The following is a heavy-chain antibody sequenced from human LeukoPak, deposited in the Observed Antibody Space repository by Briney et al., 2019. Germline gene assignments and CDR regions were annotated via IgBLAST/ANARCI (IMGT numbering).Heavy chain of an antibody. CDR3: TTDVIYDYVSGSYRRGFDY. CDR2: IKTKTDGGTT. Sequence: GGSLRLSCAASGFSFSNGWMSWVRQAPGKGLEWVGRIKTKTDGGTTDYAAPVKGRFTISRDDSKNTLDLQMNSLKTEDTAVYYCTTDVIYDYVSGSYRRGFDYWGQGTLVTVSS. V-gene: IGHV3-15*01. J-gene: IGHJ4*02. D-gene: IGHD3-16*02. CDR1: GFSFSNGW.